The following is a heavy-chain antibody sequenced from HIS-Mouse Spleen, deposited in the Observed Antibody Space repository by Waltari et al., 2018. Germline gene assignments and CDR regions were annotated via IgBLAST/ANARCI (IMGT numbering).Heavy chain of an antibody. D-gene: IGHD6-13*01. CDR3: AREIPYSSSWYDWYFDL. CDR1: GGSISSSSYY. J-gene: IGHJ2*01. Sequence: QLQLQESGPGLVKPSETLSLTCTVSGGSISSSSYYWGWIRQPPGKGLEWIGSIYYSVSTYYHPSLKSRVTRSVDTSKNQFSLKLSSVTAADTAVYYCAREIPYSSSWYDWYFDLWGRGTLVTVSS. CDR2: IYYSVST. V-gene: IGHV4-39*07.